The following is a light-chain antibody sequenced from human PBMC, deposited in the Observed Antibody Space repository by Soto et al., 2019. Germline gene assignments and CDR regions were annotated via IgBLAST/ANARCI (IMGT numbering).Light chain of an antibody. Sequence: EIVLTQSPGTLSLSPGERATLSCGPSKMFRSGYLAGYQQKPGQAPRLLIYGASSRATGIPDRFSGSGSGTDFTLTISRLEPEDFAVYYCQQYGSSPLTFGGGTKVEIK. CDR1: KMFRSGY. V-gene: IGKV3-20*01. CDR2: GAS. J-gene: IGKJ4*01. CDR3: QQYGSSPLT.